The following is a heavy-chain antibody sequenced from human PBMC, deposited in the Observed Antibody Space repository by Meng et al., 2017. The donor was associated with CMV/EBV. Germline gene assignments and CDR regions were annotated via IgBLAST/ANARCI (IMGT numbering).Heavy chain of an antibody. D-gene: IGHD2-2*01. CDR1: GFTVSSNY. CDR3: ARGYCSSTSCTNYYYYYYGMDV. V-gene: IGHV3-53*01. Sequence: GESLKISCAASGFTVSSNYMSWVRQAPGKGLEWVSVIYSGGSTYYADSVKGRFTISRDNSKNTLYLQMNSLRAEDTAVYYRARGYCSSTSCTNYYYYYYGMDVWGQGTTVTVSS. J-gene: IGHJ6*02. CDR2: IYSGGST.